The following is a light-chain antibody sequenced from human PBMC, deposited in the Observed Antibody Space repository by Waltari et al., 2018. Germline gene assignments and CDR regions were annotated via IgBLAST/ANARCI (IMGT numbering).Light chain of an antibody. Sequence: QSDLTQPPSVSKSLGQAVTISCTGTSSDIGGYNGVSWYHLHSGTAPTLLIYGVTKRPSGVSDRFSGSKSGNTASLTISGLQAEDDGDYYCCSYRSGTTYIFGDGTRLTVL. J-gene: IGLJ1*01. CDR2: GVT. CDR3: CSYRSGTTYI. V-gene: IGLV2-18*02. CDR1: SSDIGGYNG.